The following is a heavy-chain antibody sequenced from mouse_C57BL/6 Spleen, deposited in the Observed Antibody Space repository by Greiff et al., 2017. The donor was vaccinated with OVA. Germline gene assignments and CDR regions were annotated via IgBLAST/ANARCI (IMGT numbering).Heavy chain of an antibody. D-gene: IGHD4-1*01. Sequence: QVQLQQSGPGLVQPSQSLSISCTVSGFSLTSYGVHWVRQSPGKGLEWLGVIWSGGSTAYNAAFISSLSISKDNSKSQVFFKMNSLQADDTAIYYCARWEPGREGFAYWGQGTLVTVSA. CDR3: ARWEPGREGFAY. CDR1: GFSLTSYG. CDR2: IWSGGST. V-gene: IGHV2-2*01. J-gene: IGHJ3*01.